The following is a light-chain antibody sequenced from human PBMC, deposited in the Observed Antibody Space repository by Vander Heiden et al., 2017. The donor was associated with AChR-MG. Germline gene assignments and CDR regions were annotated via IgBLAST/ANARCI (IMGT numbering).Light chain of an antibody. J-gene: IGKJ3*01. CDR2: WAS. Sequence: DIVMTQSSDSLAVSLGERATINCKSSQSVLYNENNKNDLAWYQQRPGQPPKMLIYWASTRESGVPDRFSGGGSGTDFTLTISSLQAEDVAVYYCQQYYGTPFTFGPGTKVDIK. CDR1: QSVLYNENNKND. CDR3: QQYYGTPFT. V-gene: IGKV4-1*01.